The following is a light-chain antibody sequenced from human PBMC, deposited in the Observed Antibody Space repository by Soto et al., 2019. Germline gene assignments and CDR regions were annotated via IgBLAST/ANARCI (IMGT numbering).Light chain of an antibody. V-gene: IGLV2-14*01. J-gene: IGLJ1*01. CDR1: TSDVGGYIS. Sequence: QLVLTQPASVSGSPGQSVTISCTGTTSDVGGYISVSWYQQHPGKAPKLMIYEVSNRPSGVSNRFSGSKSGDTASLTISGLQAEDEADYYCCSYAGTYTSLYVFGTGTKLTVL. CDR2: EVS. CDR3: CSYAGTYTSLYV.